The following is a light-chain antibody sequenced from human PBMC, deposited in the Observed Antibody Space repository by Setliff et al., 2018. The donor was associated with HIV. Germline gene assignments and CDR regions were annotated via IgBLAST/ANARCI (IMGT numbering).Light chain of an antibody. CDR1: RSAVGGYNY. CDR3: SSYTTSTFDVV. CDR2: HVN. Sequence: QSALTQTASVSGSPGQSITISCTGTRSAVGGYNYFSWYQQHPGKAPKLMIYHVNTRPSGFSHRFSGSKSGNTASLTISGLQAEDEADYYCSSYTTSTFDVVFGGGTQLTVL. J-gene: IGLJ2*01. V-gene: IGLV2-14*01.